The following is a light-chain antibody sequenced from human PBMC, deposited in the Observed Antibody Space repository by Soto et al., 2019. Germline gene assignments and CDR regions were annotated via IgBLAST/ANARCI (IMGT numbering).Light chain of an antibody. CDR1: QSVRTK. V-gene: IGKV3-15*01. Sequence: ELVMTQSPGTLSVSPGEGATLFCRASQSVRTKLAWYQQRAGQAPRLLMYGASTRTTGIPDRLSGSGSGTEFTLTISSLQSEDFAVYSCQQYNSWPPITFGQGTLLEIK. J-gene: IGKJ5*01. CDR3: QQYNSWPPIT. CDR2: GAS.